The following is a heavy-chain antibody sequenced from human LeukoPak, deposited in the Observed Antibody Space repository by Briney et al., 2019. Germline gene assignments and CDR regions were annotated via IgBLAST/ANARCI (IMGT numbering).Heavy chain of an antibody. D-gene: IGHD3-10*01. CDR2: ISGSGGST. J-gene: IGHJ4*02. V-gene: IGHV3-23*01. CDR3: AKDGVGSGSSHHFDY. Sequence: GGSLRLSCAASGFTFDSYGMTWVRHAQGEGLEWVSAISGSGGSTYYADSVKRRFTISRDNSKNTLYLQMNSLRAEDTAVYYCAKDGVGSGSSHHFDYWGQGTLVTVSS. CDR1: GFTFDSYG.